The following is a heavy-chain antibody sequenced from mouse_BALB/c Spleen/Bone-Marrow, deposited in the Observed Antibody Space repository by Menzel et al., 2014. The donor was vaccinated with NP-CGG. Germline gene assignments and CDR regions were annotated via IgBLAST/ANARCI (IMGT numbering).Heavy chain of an antibody. V-gene: IGHV1S81*02. Sequence: QVQLQQSGAELVKPGASVKLPCKASGYTFTSYWMQWVKQRPGQGLEWIGEINPSNGRINYNEKFKSKATLTVDKSSSTAYMQLSSLTSEDSAVYYCARKYYGSSYVWYFDVWGAGTTVTVSS. CDR1: GYTFTSYW. D-gene: IGHD1-1*01. CDR2: INPSNGRI. CDR3: ARKYYGSSYVWYFDV. J-gene: IGHJ1*01.